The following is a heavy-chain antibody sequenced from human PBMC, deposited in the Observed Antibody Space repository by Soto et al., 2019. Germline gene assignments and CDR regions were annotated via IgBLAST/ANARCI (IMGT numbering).Heavy chain of an antibody. J-gene: IGHJ5*02. Sequence: QVQLVQSGAEVKKPGSSVKVSCKASGGNFSSYAINWVRQAPGQGLEWMGGIIPIFGTANYAQKFQGRVTITADESTSSAYMELSSLRSEETAVYYCARRCGSFEFDPWGQGTLVTVSS. CDR1: GGNFSSYA. V-gene: IGHV1-69*12. CDR2: IIPIFGTA. D-gene: IGHD5-18*01. CDR3: ARRCGSFEFDP.